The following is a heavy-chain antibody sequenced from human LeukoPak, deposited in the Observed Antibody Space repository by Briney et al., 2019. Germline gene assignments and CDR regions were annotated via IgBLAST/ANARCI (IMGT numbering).Heavy chain of an antibody. CDR3: AKSRGDYGDYVGFLFDY. CDR1: GFTFSSYW. Sequence: GGSLRLSCAASGFTFSSYWMSWVRQAPGKGLEWVANIKQDGSEKYYVDSVKGRFTISRDNAKNSLYLQMNSLRAEDTAVYYCAKSRGDYGDYVGFLFDYWGQGTLVTVSS. J-gene: IGHJ4*02. D-gene: IGHD4-17*01. CDR2: IKQDGSEK. V-gene: IGHV3-7*03.